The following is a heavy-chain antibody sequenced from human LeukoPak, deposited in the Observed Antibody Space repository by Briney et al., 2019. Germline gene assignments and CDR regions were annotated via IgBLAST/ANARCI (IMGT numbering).Heavy chain of an antibody. CDR3: ARRAWSYYGMDV. CDR2: IFYSGST. V-gene: IGHV4-61*08. J-gene: IGHJ6*02. D-gene: IGHD3-3*01. Sequence: SQTLSLTCTVSGGSISSGGYYWSWIRQPPGKGLEWIGYIFYSGSTNYNPSLKSRVTISVDTSKNQFSLRLSSVTAADTAVYYCARRAWSYYGMDVWGQGTTVTVSS. CDR1: GGSISSGGYY.